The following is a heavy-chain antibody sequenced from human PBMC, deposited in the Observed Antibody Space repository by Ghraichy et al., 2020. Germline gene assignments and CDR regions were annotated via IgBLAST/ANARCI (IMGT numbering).Heavy chain of an antibody. J-gene: IGHJ4*02. Sequence: SETLSLTCAVYGGSFSGYYWSWIRQPPGKGLEWIGEINHSGSTNYNPSLKSRVTISVDTSKNQFSLKLSSVTAADTAVYYCARAEVAGYSGYDSGGSFDYWGQGTLVTVSS. D-gene: IGHD5-12*01. CDR2: INHSGST. V-gene: IGHV4-34*01. CDR3: ARAEVAGYSGYDSGGSFDY. CDR1: GGSFSGYY.